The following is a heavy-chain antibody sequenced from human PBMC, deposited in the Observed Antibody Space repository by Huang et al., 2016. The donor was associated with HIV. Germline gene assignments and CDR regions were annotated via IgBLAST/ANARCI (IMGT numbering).Heavy chain of an antibody. D-gene: IGHD3-22*01. CDR3: ARARGFLYDSTGYYSRYYFDS. V-gene: IGHV1-8*03. Sequence: QVQLVQSGAEVKKPGASVKVSCKASGFNFNNYDFNWVRQASGQGLEWMGWMNPKSGNTGYAQKCQGRGTITRNTSITTAYMELRSLRSEDTAVYYCARARGFLYDSTGYYSRYYFDSWGQGTLVTISS. CDR2: MNPKSGNT. CDR1: GFNFNNYD. J-gene: IGHJ4*02.